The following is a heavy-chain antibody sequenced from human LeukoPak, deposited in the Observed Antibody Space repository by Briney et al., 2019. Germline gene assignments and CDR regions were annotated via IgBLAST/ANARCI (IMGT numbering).Heavy chain of an antibody. D-gene: IGHD1-26*01. CDR2: INHSGST. CDR1: GPSFSGYY. CDR3: ARGQVGATPKYYFDY. V-gene: IGHV4-34*01. J-gene: IGHJ4*02. Sequence: SETLSLTCAVYGPSFSGYYWSWIRQPPGKGLEWIGEINHSGSTNYNPSLKSRVTISVDTSNNQFSLKLSSVTAADTAVYYCARGQVGATPKYYFDYWGEGTLVTVSS.